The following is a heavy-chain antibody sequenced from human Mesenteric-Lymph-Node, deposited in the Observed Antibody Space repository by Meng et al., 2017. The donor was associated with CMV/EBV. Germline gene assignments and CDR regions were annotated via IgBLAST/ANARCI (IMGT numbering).Heavy chain of an antibody. J-gene: IGHJ3*02. V-gene: IGHV5-51*01. CDR1: GYSFTSYW. CDR3: ARGKIYDSSGYDAFDI. CDR2: IYPGDSDT. Sequence: TVSCKGSGYSFTSYWIGWVRQMPGKGLEWMGIIYPGDSDTRYSPSFQGQVTISADKSISTAYLQWSSLKASDTAMYYCARGKIYDSSGYDAFDIWGQGTMVTVSS. D-gene: IGHD3-22*01.